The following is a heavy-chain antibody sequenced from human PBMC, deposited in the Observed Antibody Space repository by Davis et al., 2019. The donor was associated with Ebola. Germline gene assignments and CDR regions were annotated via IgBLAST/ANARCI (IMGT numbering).Heavy chain of an antibody. CDR3: ARRGSDYDFWSGYGARTDNWFDP. V-gene: IGHV4-59*12. J-gene: IGHJ5*02. D-gene: IGHD3-3*01. Sequence: MPSETLSLTCTVSGCPISSYYWSWIRQPPGKGLEWIGEINHSGSTNYNPSLKSRVTISVDTSKNQFSLKLSSVTAADTAVYYCARRGSDYDFWSGYGARTDNWFDPWGQGTLVTVSS. CDR2: INHSGST. CDR1: GCPISSYY.